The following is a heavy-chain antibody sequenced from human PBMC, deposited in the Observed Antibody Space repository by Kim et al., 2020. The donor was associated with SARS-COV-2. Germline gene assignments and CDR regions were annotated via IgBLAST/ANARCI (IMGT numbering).Heavy chain of an antibody. Sequence: SETLSLTCKLSGGSISSGTNYWSWIRQPAGKGLEWIGRIYTSGSTDYNPSLKSRVTMSVDTSENNFSLRLTSVTAADTAVYYCARGPHCGVDCYQSWGQGTLVTVSS. CDR3: ARGPHCGVDCYQS. D-gene: IGHD2-21*02. CDR2: IYTSGST. V-gene: IGHV4-61*02. CDR1: GGSISSGTNY. J-gene: IGHJ5*02.